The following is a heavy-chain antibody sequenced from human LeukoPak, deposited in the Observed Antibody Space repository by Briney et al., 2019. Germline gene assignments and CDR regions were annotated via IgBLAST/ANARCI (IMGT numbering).Heavy chain of an antibody. CDR3: ARSDSSSWYQLDY. Sequence: PSETLSLTCTVSGGSISSGGYYWSWIRQHPGKGLEWIGYIYYSGSTYYNPSLKSRVTISVDTSKNQFSLKLSSVTAADTAVYYCARSDSSSWYQLDYWGQGTLVTVSS. D-gene: IGHD6-13*01. CDR1: GGSISSGGYY. V-gene: IGHV4-31*03. J-gene: IGHJ4*02. CDR2: IYYSGST.